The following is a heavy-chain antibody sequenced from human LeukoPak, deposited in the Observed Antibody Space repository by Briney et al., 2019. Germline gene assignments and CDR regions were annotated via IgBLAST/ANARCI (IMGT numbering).Heavy chain of an antibody. J-gene: IGHJ4*02. CDR2: ISGSGDNT. Sequence: GGSLRLSCAASGFSFSDYLMDWVRQTPGKGLEWVSAISGSGDNTYYADSVKDRFTISRDKSKNTLYLQMNSLGAEDTAVYYCAKNRGNYYYFDYWGQGTLVTVSS. CDR1: GFSFSDYL. V-gene: IGHV3-23*01. D-gene: IGHD4-11*01. CDR3: AKNRGNYYYFDY.